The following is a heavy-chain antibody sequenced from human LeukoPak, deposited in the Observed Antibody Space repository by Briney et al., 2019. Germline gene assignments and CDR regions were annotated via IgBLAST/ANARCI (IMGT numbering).Heavy chain of an antibody. Sequence: ASVKVSCKPSGYTFTVNYLHWVRQAPGQGLEWVGWMNPNSGVTGYAQNFQGRVTITRDTSISTAYMELSSLTSDDTAVYYCTRGAGTSWFDYWGQGSLVTVSS. CDR1: GYTFTVNY. D-gene: IGHD2-2*01. J-gene: IGHJ4*02. V-gene: IGHV1-2*02. CDR2: MNPNSGVT. CDR3: TRGAGTSWFDY.